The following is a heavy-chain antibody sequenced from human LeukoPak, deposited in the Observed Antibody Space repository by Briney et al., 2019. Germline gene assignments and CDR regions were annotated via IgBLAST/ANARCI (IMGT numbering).Heavy chain of an antibody. V-gene: IGHV3-23*01. CDR2: ISGNGDST. CDR1: GFPFTRNA. J-gene: IGHJ4*02. CDR3: TKGLWTGSQRLFDS. Sequence: PGGSLRLSCVASGFPFTRNAMHWVRQAPGKGPEWLSAISGNGDSTYYAPSVRGRFTISRDNSKDIVYVQMNSLGAEDTAVYYCTKGLWTGSQRLFDSWGQGALVTVSS. D-gene: IGHD3-10*02.